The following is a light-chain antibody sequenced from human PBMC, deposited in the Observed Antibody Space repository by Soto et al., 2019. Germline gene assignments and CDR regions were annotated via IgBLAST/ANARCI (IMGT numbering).Light chain of an antibody. CDR1: QRISSW. CDR2: KAS. J-gene: IGKJ1*01. CDR3: QQYHSDFRT. Sequence: DIEMTQSPSTLSASVGDRVTITCRASQRISSWLAWYQQKPGKAPKLLMYKASILERGAPSRFSGSGSGTEFTLTISSLQPDDFATYYCQQYHSDFRTCGQGTKVEIK. V-gene: IGKV1-5*03.